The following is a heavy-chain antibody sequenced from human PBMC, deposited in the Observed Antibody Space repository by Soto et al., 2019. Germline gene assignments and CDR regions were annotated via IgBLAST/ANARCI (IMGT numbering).Heavy chain of an antibody. CDR2: ISYSGNT. Sequence: QVQLQASGPGLVKPSETLSLSCTVSGGSVSSGGSFWTWIRQPPGKGLEWIGYISYSGNTNYNSSLXGXVXIXIDTSKQQFSLKLISVTAADTAVYYCARGQNWNYDSWGQGTLVTVSS. J-gene: IGHJ4*02. D-gene: IGHD1-1*01. CDR3: ARGQNWNYDS. CDR1: GGSVSSGGSF. V-gene: IGHV4-61*08.